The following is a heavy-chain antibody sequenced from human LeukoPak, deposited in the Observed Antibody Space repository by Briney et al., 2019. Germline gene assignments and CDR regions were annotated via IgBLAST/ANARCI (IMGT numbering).Heavy chain of an antibody. CDR1: GFTFSSYS. D-gene: IGHD6-13*01. CDR2: ISSSSSTI. CDR3: ARVGSIAAAGTPDY. Sequence: GGSLRLSCAASGFTFSSYSMNWVRQAPGKGLEWVSYISSSSSTIYYADSVKGRFTISRDNAENSLYLQVNSLRAEDTAVYYCARVGSIAAAGTPDYWGQGTLVTVSS. V-gene: IGHV3-48*04. J-gene: IGHJ4*02.